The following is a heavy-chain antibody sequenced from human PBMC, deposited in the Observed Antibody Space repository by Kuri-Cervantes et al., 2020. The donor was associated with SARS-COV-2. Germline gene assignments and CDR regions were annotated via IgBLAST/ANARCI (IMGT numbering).Heavy chain of an antibody. V-gene: IGHV3-53*01. D-gene: IGHD4-17*01. CDR2: IYSGGST. J-gene: IGHJ3*02. CDR1: GFTVSSNY. Sequence: GESLKISCAASGFTVSSNYMSWVRQAPGKGLEWVSVIYSGGSTYYADSVKGRFTISRDNSKNTLYLQMNSLRAEDTAVYYCARDSYGDYVVYAFDIWGQGTVVTVSS. CDR3: ARDSYGDYVVYAFDI.